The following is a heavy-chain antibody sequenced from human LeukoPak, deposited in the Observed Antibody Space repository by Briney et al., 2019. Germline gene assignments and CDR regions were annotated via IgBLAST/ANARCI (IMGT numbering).Heavy chain of an antibody. D-gene: IGHD4-23*01. CDR2: IYPGDSDT. V-gene: IGHV5-51*01. CDR1: GYSFTSYW. CDR3: ARHPPDYYGGKTFGAFDI. Sequence: GESLKISCKGSGYSFTSYWIGWVRQMPGKGLEWMGIIYPGDSDTRYSPSFQGQVTISADKSISTAYLQWSSLKASDTAMYYCARHPPDYYGGKTFGAFDIWGQGTMVTVSS. J-gene: IGHJ3*02.